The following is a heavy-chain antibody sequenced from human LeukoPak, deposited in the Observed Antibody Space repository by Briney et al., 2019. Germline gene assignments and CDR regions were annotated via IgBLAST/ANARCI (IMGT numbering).Heavy chain of an antibody. V-gene: IGHV4-59*08. CDR2: IYYSGST. D-gene: IGHD1-7*01. Sequence: SETLSLTCTVSGGSISSYYWSWIRQPPGKGLEWIGYIYYSGSTNYNPSLKSRVTISVDTSKNQFSLKLSSVTAADTAVYYCARRARITGTTNWFDPWGQGTLVTVSS. CDR3: ARRARITGTTNWFDP. CDR1: GGSISSYY. J-gene: IGHJ5*02.